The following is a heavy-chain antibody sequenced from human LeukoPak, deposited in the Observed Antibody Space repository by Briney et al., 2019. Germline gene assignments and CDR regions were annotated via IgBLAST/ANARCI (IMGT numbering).Heavy chain of an antibody. D-gene: IGHD5-24*01. CDR3: ASRVGRDGYNYAFDY. CDR1: GGTFSSYA. J-gene: IGHJ4*02. Sequence: ASVKVSCKASGGTFSSYAISWVRQAPGQGLEWMGGIIPIFGTANYAQKFQGRVTITTDESTSTAYMELGSLRSEDTAVYYCASRVGRDGYNYAFDYWGQGTLVTVSS. V-gene: IGHV1-69*05. CDR2: IIPIFGTA.